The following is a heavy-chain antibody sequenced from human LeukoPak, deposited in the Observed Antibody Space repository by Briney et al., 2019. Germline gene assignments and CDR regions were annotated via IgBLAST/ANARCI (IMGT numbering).Heavy chain of an antibody. Sequence: GGSLRLSCAASGFTVSSNHMIWVRLAPGKGLEWVSILDSGGSTNYADSVKGRFTISRDSFKNTLSLQMNNLRAEDTGVYYCARASSWYLGYYDFWGQGTLVTVAS. J-gene: IGHJ4*02. V-gene: IGHV3-53*01. CDR1: GFTVSSNH. D-gene: IGHD6-13*01. CDR3: ARASSWYLGYYDF. CDR2: LDSGGST.